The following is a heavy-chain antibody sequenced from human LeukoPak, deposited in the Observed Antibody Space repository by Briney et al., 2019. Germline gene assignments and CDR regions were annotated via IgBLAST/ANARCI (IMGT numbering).Heavy chain of an antibody. CDR1: GGTFSSYA. V-gene: IGHV1-2*02. CDR2: INPNSGGT. J-gene: IGHJ6*03. D-gene: IGHD6-19*01. CDR3: ARIAVPGTDYYYYYMDV. Sequence: ASVKVSCKASGGTFSSYAISWVRQAPGQGLEWMGWINPNSGGTNYAQNFQGRVTMTRDTSISTAYMELSRLRSDDTAVFYCARIAVPGTDYYYYYMDVWGKGTTVTVSS.